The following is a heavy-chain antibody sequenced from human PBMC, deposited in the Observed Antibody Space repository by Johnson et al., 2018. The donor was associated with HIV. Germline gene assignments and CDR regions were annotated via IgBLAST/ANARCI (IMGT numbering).Heavy chain of an antibody. CDR1: GFTFDDYA. CDR3: AKDIALRYYYVLRGAFDI. V-gene: IGHV3-9*01. J-gene: IGHJ3*02. D-gene: IGHD3-10*02. CDR2: ISWNSGSI. Sequence: QLVESGGGLVQPGGSLRLSCAASGFTFDDYAMHWVRQAPGKGLEWVSGISWNSGSIGYADSVKGRFTISRDNAKNSLYLQMNSLRAEDTALYYCAKDIALRYYYVLRGAFDIWGQGTMVTVSS.